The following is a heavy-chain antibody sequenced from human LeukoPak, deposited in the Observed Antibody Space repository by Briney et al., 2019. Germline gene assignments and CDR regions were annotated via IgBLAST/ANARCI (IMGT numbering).Heavy chain of an antibody. J-gene: IGHJ4*02. CDR3: ARVRYYDSSGYYYNY. CDR2: ICTAGDT. D-gene: IGHD3-22*01. V-gene: IGHV3-13*01. CDR1: GFTFSSYD. Sequence: GGSLRLSCAASGFTFSSYDMHWVRQATGKGLEWVSAICTAGDTYYPGSVKGRFTISRENAKNSLYLQMNSLRAGDTAVYYCARVRYYDSSGYYYNYWGQGTLVTVSS.